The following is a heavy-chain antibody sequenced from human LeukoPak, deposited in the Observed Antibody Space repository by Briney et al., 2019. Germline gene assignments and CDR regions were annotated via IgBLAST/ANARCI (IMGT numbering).Heavy chain of an antibody. D-gene: IGHD3-3*01. Sequence: SETLSLTCTVSGGSISSYYWSWIRQPPGKGLELIGYIDDSGTTNYNPSLKSRVTISVDTSKNQFPLKLSSVTAADTAVYYCARLNYDFWRGYYFDYWGQGTLVTVSS. CDR2: IDDSGTT. V-gene: IGHV4-59*08. CDR3: ARLNYDFWRGYYFDY. J-gene: IGHJ4*02. CDR1: GGSISSYY.